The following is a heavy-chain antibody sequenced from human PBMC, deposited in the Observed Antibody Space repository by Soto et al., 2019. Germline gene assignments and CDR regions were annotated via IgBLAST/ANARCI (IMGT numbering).Heavy chain of an antibody. V-gene: IGHV3-9*01. Sequence: EAQLVESGGGLVQPGRSLRLSCAGSGFIFDDFAIHWVRQAPGKGLEWVSGISWNSDSIGYADSVKGRFTISRDNAKNALYLQIKSLRVEDTALYYCTTVGGLYDFWSGPLHFDLWGQGTLVTVSS. CDR1: GFIFDDFA. D-gene: IGHD3-3*01. CDR3: TTVGGLYDFWSGPLHFDL. CDR2: ISWNSDSI. J-gene: IGHJ4*02.